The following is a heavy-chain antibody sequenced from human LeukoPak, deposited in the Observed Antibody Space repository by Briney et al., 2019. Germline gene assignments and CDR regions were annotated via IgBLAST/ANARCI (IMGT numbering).Heavy chain of an antibody. J-gene: IGHJ3*02. CDR2: IYTSGST. Sequence: SETLSLTCTVSGGSISSYYWSWIRQPAGKGLEWIGRIYTSGSTNYNPSLKSRVTMSVDASKNQFSLKLSSVTAADTAVYYCARDQTYYDSSGYSLYAFDIWGQGTMVTVSS. V-gene: IGHV4-4*07. D-gene: IGHD3-22*01. CDR1: GGSISSYY. CDR3: ARDQTYYDSSGYSLYAFDI.